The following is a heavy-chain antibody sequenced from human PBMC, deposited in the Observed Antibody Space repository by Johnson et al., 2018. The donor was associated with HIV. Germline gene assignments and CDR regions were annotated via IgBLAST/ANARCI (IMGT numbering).Heavy chain of an antibody. D-gene: IGHD6-19*01. Sequence: VQLVESGGGLVQPGGSLRLSCAASGFTFSSYDMHWVRQATGKGLEWVSAIVTTGDTYYPGSVKGRFTISRENAKNSLYLQMNSLRAGDTAVYYCARGVYSVAGTGDAFDIWGQGTMVIVSS. V-gene: IGHV3-13*01. CDR3: ARGVYSVAGTGDAFDI. CDR2: IVTTGDT. J-gene: IGHJ3*02. CDR1: GFTFSSYD.